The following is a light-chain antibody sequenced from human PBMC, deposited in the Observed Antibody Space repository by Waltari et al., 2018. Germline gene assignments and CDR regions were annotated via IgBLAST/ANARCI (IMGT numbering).Light chain of an antibody. Sequence: QSALTQPRSVSGSLGQSVTISCTGTNSDVGASHHVSWYQRRPGNVPQLTIDDLTGRPSGVPDRFSATKSGNASFLTISGLQAEDEAGYYCCSYAGPDTFVVFGGGTQLTV. V-gene: IGLV2-11*01. CDR3: CSYAGPDTFVV. CDR1: NSDVGASHH. J-gene: IGLJ2*01. CDR2: DLT.